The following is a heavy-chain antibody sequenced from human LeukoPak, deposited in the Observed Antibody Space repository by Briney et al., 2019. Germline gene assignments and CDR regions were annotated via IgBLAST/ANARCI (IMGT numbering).Heavy chain of an antibody. CDR1: GFSFCMYG. CDR3: SRDPRHNDY. V-gene: IGHV3-23*01. J-gene: IGHJ4*02. Sequence: GGSLRLSCTASGFSFCMYGMSWVRQAPGKGLEWVSSISGSATTIYYADSVRGRFTISRDNAKNSLYLHMNSLTVEDTAVYYCSRDPRHNDYWGQGTLVTVSS. CDR2: ISGSATTI.